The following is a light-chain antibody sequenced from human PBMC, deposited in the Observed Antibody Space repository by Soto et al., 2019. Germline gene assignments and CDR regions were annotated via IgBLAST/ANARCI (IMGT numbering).Light chain of an antibody. CDR2: DAS. V-gene: IGKV3D-15*01. CDR1: QSVSIS. Sequence: ETVLTQSPGTLSLYPGERATLSCRASQSVSISYLAWYQQKPGQAPRLLIYDASNRATGIPARFSGSGSGAEFTLTISSLQSEDFAVYYCQQYNNWPRTFGQGRKADIK. J-gene: IGKJ1*01. CDR3: QQYNNWPRT.